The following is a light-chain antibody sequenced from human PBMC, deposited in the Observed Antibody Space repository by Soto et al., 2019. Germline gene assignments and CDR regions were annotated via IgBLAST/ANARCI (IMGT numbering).Light chain of an antibody. CDR1: QSVGSY. CDR2: DAS. CDR3: QQRSNRPPIT. Sequence: EIVLTQSPATLSLSPGERATLYCRASQSVGSYLAWYQQKPGQAPRLLIYDASNRATGIPARFSGSGSGTDFTLTISSLEPEDFAVYYCQQRSNRPPITFGQGTRLEIK. V-gene: IGKV3-11*01. J-gene: IGKJ5*01.